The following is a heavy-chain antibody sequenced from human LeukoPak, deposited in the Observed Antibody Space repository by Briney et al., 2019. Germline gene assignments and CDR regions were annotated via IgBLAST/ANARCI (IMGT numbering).Heavy chain of an antibody. Sequence: PGGSLRLSCAASGFTFSSYGMHWVRQAPGKGLEWVAFIRYDGSNKYYADSVKGRFTISRDNSKNTLYLQMNSLRAEDTAVYYCAKDGIAYCSGDCYSRPFDYWGQGTLVTVSS. CDR1: GFTFSSYG. CDR3: AKDGIAYCSGDCYSRPFDY. CDR2: IRYDGSNK. V-gene: IGHV3-30*02. D-gene: IGHD2-21*01. J-gene: IGHJ4*02.